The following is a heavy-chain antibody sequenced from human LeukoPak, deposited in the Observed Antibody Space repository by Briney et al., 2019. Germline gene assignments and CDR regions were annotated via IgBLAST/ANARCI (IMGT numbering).Heavy chain of an antibody. CDR2: ISCNGSKK. Sequence: GGSLRLSCAASGFTFSSYDMHWVRQAPGKGLEWVSVISCNGSKKYYADSVKGRFTISRDNSKSTLYLQMNSLRAEDTAVYYCANLVSSGSTIDYWGQGTLVTVSS. CDR1: GFTFSSYD. V-gene: IGHV3-30*18. CDR3: ANLVSSGSTIDY. D-gene: IGHD3-10*01. J-gene: IGHJ4*02.